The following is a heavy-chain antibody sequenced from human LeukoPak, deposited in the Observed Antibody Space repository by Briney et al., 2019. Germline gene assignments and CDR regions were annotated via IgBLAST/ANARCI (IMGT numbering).Heavy chain of an antibody. D-gene: IGHD6-13*01. J-gene: IGHJ4*02. Sequence: PGGSLRLSCAASGFTFSSYAMTWVRQAPGKGLEWVSTILPGGGDTYYADSVKGRFTISRDTSKNTLYLQMNTLRVEDTAVYYCAKASPAAGTFDSWGQGSLVTVSS. CDR3: AKASPAAGTFDS. CDR2: ILPGGGDT. CDR1: GFTFSSYA. V-gene: IGHV3-23*01.